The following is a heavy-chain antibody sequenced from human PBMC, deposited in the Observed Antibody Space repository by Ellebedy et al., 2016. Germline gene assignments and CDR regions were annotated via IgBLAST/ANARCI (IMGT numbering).Heavy chain of an antibody. CDR1: GFTFSSYA. J-gene: IGHJ4*02. CDR3: AKSGDLFDY. Sequence: GESLKISXAASGFTFSSYAMSWARQAPGKGLEWVSAISGSGGSTYYADSVKGRFTISRDNSKNTLYLQMNSLRAEDTAVYYCAKSGDLFDYWGQGTLVTVSS. CDR2: ISGSGGST. D-gene: IGHD4-17*01. V-gene: IGHV3-23*01.